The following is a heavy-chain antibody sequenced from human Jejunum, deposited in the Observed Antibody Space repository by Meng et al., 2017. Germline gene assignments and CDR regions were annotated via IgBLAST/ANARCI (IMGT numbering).Heavy chain of an antibody. CDR1: GFIFYSYS. V-gene: IGHV3-23*01. Sequence: GSSLKISCAASGFIFYSYSMNWVRQGPGKGLEWVSGIDGSGGRTYYADSVQGRFIISRDNSKRTLSLQMNNLTVEDTATYYCARSPRYCSGGNCYSERWGQGTPVTVSS. D-gene: IGHD2-15*01. CDR3: ARSPRYCSGGNCYSER. CDR2: IDGSGGRT. J-gene: IGHJ4*02.